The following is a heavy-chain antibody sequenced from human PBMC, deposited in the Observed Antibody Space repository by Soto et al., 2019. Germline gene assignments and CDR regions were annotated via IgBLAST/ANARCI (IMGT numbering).Heavy chain of an antibody. CDR2: IYPGDSDT. J-gene: IGHJ6*02. V-gene: IGHV5-51*01. CDR1: GYSFTSYW. D-gene: IGHD3-3*01. Sequence: PGESLKISCKGSGYSFTSYWIGWVRQMPGKGLEWMGIIYPGDSDTRYSPSFQGQVTISADKSISTAYLQWSSLKASDTAMYYCARQGSPLTHYAFWRGYSDYYGMDVWGQGTTVTVSS. CDR3: ARQGSPLTHYAFWRGYSDYYGMDV.